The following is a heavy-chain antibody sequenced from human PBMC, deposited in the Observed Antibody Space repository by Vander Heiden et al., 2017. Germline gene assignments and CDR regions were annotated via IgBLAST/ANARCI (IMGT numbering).Heavy chain of an antibody. CDR1: AIGFSYFG. CDR3: AKQPSAAEDWLHP. Sequence: LQLVESGGGVVQSETSLRLSCTASAIGFSYFGIHLVRQAPGKGLEWVALISYDGRKEYYADSVKGRFTISRDNSKNTVYLQMNSLRIKDTAVYYCAKQPSAAEDWLHPWGQGTLVTVSS. D-gene: IGHD6-13*01. J-gene: IGHJ5*02. V-gene: IGHV3-30*18. CDR2: ISYDGRKE.